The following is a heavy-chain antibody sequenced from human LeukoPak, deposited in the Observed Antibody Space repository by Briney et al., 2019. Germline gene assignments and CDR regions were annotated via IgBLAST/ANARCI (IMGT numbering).Heavy chain of an antibody. V-gene: IGHV3-23*01. Sequence: GGSLRLSCAASGFTFSSIAMSWVRQAPDKGLNWVSTISGSGGGTYYADSVKGRFTIFRDDSKNTLYLQMNSLRADDTAVYYCAKDLGRYRNNFFDYWGQGNLVTVSS. CDR3: AKDLGRYRNNFFDY. CDR2: ISGSGGGT. D-gene: IGHD1-26*01. CDR1: GFTFSSIA. J-gene: IGHJ4*02.